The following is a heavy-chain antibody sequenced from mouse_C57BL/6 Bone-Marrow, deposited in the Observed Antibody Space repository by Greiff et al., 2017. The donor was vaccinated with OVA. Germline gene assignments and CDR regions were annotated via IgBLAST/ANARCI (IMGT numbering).Heavy chain of an antibody. CDR2: IDPSDSYT. D-gene: IGHD2-4*01. CDR1: GYTFTSYW. J-gene: IGHJ2*01. CDR3: AREGLRRGLDY. V-gene: IGHV1-69*01. Sequence: QVQLQQPGAELVMPGASVKLSCKASGYTFTSYWMHWVKQRPGQGLEWIGEIDPSDSYTNYNQKFKGKSTLTVDKSSSTAYMQLSSLTSEDSAVYYCAREGLRRGLDYWGQGTTLTVSS.